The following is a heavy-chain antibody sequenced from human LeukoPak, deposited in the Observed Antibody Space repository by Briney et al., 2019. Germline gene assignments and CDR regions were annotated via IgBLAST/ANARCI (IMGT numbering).Heavy chain of an antibody. CDR3: ARGRAYSYGPDY. CDR2: INHSGST. CDR1: GGSFSGYY. Sequence: SETLSLTCAVYGGSFSGYYWSWIRQPPGKGLEWIGEINHSGSTNYNPSLKSRVTISVDTSKNQFSLKLSSVTAADTPVYYCARGRAYSYGPDYWGQGTLVTVSS. J-gene: IGHJ4*02. D-gene: IGHD5-18*01. V-gene: IGHV4-34*01.